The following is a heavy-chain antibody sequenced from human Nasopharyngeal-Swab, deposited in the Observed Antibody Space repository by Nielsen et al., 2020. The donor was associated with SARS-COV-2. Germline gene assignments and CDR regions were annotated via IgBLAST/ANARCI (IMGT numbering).Heavy chain of an antibody. J-gene: IGHJ4*02. CDR2: ISGSGGST. V-gene: IGHV3-23*01. CDR3: AKSPPYYYDSSGYYGY. CDR1: GFTFSSYA. D-gene: IGHD3-22*01. Sequence: GESLKISCAASGFTFSSYAMSWVRQAPGKGLEWVSAISGSGGSTYYADSVKGRFTISRDNSKNTLYLQMNSLRAEDTAVYYCAKSPPYYYDSSGYYGYWGQGTLVTVSS.